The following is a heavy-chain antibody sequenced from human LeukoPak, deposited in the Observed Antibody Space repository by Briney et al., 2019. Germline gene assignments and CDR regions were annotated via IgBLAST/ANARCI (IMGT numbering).Heavy chain of an antibody. CDR2: IYPGDSDT. CDR1: GYSFTSYW. Sequence: GESLKISCKGSGYSFTSYWIGWVRQMPGKGLEWMGIIYPGDSDTRYSPSFQGQVTISADKSISTAYLQWSSLKASDTAMYYCARSSYYYDSSGYPYYCYMDVWGKGTTVTVSS. CDR3: ARSSYYYDSSGYPYYCYMDV. J-gene: IGHJ6*03. D-gene: IGHD3-22*01. V-gene: IGHV5-51*01.